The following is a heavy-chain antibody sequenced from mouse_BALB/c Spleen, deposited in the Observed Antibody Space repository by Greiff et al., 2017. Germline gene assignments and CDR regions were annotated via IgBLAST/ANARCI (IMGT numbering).Heavy chain of an antibody. CDR2: ISSGGSYT. J-gene: IGHJ4*01. D-gene: IGHD1-1*01. V-gene: IGHV5-9-4*01. CDR1: GFTFSSYA. CDR3: AVFITTAPYAMDY. Sequence: EVNVVESGGGLVKPGGSLKLSCAASGFTFSSYAMSWVRQSPEKRLEWVAEISSGGSYTYYPDTVTGRFTISRDNAKNTLYLEMSSLRSEDTAMYYCAVFITTAPYAMDYWGQGTSVTVSS.